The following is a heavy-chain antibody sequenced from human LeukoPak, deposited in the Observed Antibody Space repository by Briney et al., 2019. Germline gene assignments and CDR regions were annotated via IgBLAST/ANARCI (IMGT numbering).Heavy chain of an antibody. D-gene: IGHD1-26*01. Sequence: GGSLRLSCAASCFTFDDYAMHWVRQAPGKGLEWVSGISWNSGSIGYADSVKGRFTISRDNAKNSLYLQMKSLRAEDMALYYCAKGGSGILFPLDYWGPGTLVIVSS. CDR1: CFTFDDYA. J-gene: IGHJ4*02. CDR3: AKGGSGILFPLDY. V-gene: IGHV3-9*03. CDR2: ISWNSGSI.